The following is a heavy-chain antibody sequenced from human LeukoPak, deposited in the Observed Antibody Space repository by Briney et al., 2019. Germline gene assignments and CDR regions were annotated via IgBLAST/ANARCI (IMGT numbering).Heavy chain of an antibody. CDR2: IYYSGST. V-gene: IGHV4-39*01. CDR3: ARLDRLDRADDY. Sequence: PSETLSLTCTVSGGSISSSRYYWGWIRQPPGKGLEWIGSIYYSGSTYYNPSLKSRVTISVDTSKNQFSLKLSSVTAADTAVYYCARLDRLDRADDYWGQGTLVTVSS. D-gene: IGHD3-9*01. CDR1: GGSISSSRYY. J-gene: IGHJ4*02.